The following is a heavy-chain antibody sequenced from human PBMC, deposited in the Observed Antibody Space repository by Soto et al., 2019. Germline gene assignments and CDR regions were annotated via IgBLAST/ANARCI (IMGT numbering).Heavy chain of an antibody. CDR3: AREGSSSWYWFDP. Sequence: GGSLRLSCAASGFTFSSYSMNWVRQAPGKGLEWVSSISSSSSYIYYADSVKGRFTISRDNAKNSLYLQMNSLRAEDTAVYYCAREGSSSWYWFDPWGQGTLVTVSS. D-gene: IGHD6-13*01. CDR1: GFTFSSYS. J-gene: IGHJ5*02. CDR2: ISSSSSYI. V-gene: IGHV3-21*01.